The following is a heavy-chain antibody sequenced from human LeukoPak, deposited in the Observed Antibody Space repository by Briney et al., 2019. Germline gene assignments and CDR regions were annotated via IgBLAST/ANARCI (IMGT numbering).Heavy chain of an antibody. V-gene: IGHV3-74*01. J-gene: IGHJ4*02. Sequence: GGSLRLSCAASGFTFSSYWMHWVRQAPGKGLVWVSRINNDGSSTTYADSVKGRFTISRDNAKNSLYLQMNSLRAEDTAVYYCARETRENSSPYWGQGTLVTVSS. CDR3: ARETRENSSPY. CDR1: GFTFSSYW. CDR2: INNDGSST. D-gene: IGHD6-13*01.